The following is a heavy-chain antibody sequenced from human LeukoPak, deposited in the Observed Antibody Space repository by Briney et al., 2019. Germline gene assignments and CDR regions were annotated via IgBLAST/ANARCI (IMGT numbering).Heavy chain of an antibody. CDR2: ITPFNGNT. CDR1: GYTFTYRY. CDR3: ARQYYYDSSGAEGAFDI. D-gene: IGHD3-22*01. J-gene: IGHJ3*02. Sequence: ASVKVSCKASGYTFTYRYLHWVRQAPGQALEWMGWITPFNGNTNYAQKFQDRVTITRDRSMSTAYMELSSLRSEDTAMYYCARQYYYDSSGAEGAFDIWGQGTMVTVSS. V-gene: IGHV1-45*02.